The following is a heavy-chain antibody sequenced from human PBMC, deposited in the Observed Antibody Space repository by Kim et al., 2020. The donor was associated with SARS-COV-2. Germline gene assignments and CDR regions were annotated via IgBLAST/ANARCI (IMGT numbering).Heavy chain of an antibody. D-gene: IGHD1-26*01. CDR2: IYYSGST. CDR1: GGSISSSSYY. Sequence: SETLSLTCTVSGGSISSSSYYWGWIRQPPGKGLEWIGSIYYSGSTYYNPSLKSRVTISVDTSKNQFSLKLSSVTAADTAVYYCARIGRIVGATTGDFDY. V-gene: IGHV4-39*01. CDR3: ARIGRIVGATTGDFDY. J-gene: IGHJ4*01.